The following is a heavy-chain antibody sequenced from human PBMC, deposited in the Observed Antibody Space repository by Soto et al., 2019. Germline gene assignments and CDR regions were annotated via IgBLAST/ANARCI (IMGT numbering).Heavy chain of an antibody. CDR3: ARGGTPTDY. CDR1: GYTFTNFG. V-gene: IGHV1-18*01. CDR2: ISAY. Sequence: QVHLVQSGAEVKKPGASVKVSCKASGYTFTNFGISWVRQAPGQGLEWMGWISAYTQKFQGRVTMTTDTSTSTAYMELRSLRSDDTAVYYCARGGTPTDYRGQGTLVTVSS. J-gene: IGHJ4*02. D-gene: IGHD1-26*01.